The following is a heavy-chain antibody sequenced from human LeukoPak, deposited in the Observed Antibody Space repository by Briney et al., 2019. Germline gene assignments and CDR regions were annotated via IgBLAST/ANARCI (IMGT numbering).Heavy chain of an antibody. CDR1: GGSISSSSYY. CDR2: FYYSRNT. D-gene: IGHD3-22*01. V-gene: IGHV4-39*01. J-gene: IGHJ4*02. CDR3: ARFNYYDSSGYYQTFDY. Sequence: SETLSLTCTVSGGSISSSSYYWGWIRQPPGKGLEWIGSFYYSRNTYYNPSLKSRVTISEDMPKNQLSLKLSSVTAADTAVYYCARFNYYDSSGYYQTFDYWGQGTLVTVSS.